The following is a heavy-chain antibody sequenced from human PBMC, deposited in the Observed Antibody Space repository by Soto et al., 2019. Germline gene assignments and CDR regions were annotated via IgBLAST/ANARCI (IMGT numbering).Heavy chain of an antibody. CDR2: ISAHNGNT. J-gene: IGHJ4*02. CDR1: GYTFTSYG. CDR3: ARGRYGDY. D-gene: IGHD1-1*01. V-gene: IGHV1-18*01. Sequence: QVHLVQSGAEVKKPGASVKVSCKASGYTFTSYGITWVRQAPGQGLEWMGWISAHNGNTDYAQKLQGRVIVTRDTSTRTAYMELRCLISEDTAVYYCARGRYGDYWGQGALVTVSS.